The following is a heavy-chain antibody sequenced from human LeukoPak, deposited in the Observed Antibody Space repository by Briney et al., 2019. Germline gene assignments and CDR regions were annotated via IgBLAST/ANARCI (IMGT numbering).Heavy chain of an antibody. J-gene: IGHJ6*02. D-gene: IGHD2-15*01. V-gene: IGHV4-39*07. CDR2: IYYSGST. CDR3: ARLLPLQGGDV. CDR1: GGSISSSSYY. Sequence: PSETLSLTCTVSGGSISSSSYYWGWIRQPPGKGLEWIGSIYYSGSTYYNPSLKSRVTISLDTSNNQFSLKLNSVTAADTAVYYCARLLPLQGGDVWGQGTTVTVSS.